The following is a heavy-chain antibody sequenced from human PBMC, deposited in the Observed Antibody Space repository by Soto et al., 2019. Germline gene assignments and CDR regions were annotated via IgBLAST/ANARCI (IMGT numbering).Heavy chain of an antibody. CDR2: IYPGDSDT. CDR1: GYSFTSYW. V-gene: IGHV5-51*03. J-gene: IGHJ6*02. Sequence: EVQLVQSGAEVKKPGESLKISCTGSGYSFTSYWIGWLRQMPGKGLEWMGIIYPGDSDTRYSPSFQGQVTISADKSISTAYLQWGSLKASDTAMYYCARRTVRGALRGGLDVWGQGTTVTVSS. CDR3: ARRTVRGALRGGLDV. D-gene: IGHD3-10*01.